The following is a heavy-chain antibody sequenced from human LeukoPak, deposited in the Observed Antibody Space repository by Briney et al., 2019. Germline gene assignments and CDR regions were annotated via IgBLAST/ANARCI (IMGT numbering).Heavy chain of an antibody. V-gene: IGHV1-46*01. Sequence: ASVKVSCKASGYTFTSYYMHWVRQAPGQGLEWMGIINPSGGSTSYAQKFQGRVTMTRDMATSTVYMELSSLRSDDTAVYYCARVTGDNQPGDYWGQGTLVTVSS. CDR2: INPSGGST. J-gene: IGHJ4*02. CDR3: ARVTGDNQPGDY. CDR1: GYTFTSYY. D-gene: IGHD7-27*01.